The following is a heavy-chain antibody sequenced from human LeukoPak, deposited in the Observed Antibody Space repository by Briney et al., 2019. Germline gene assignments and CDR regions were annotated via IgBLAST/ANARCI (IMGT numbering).Heavy chain of an antibody. CDR2: ISSRSRTT. J-gene: IGHJ4*02. Sequence: LSLTCAVYGGSFSGYYWSWIRQAPGKGLAWIAYISSRSRTTHYADSVKGRFTISRDNAKSSLFLQMDSLRAEDTAVYYCARHSQQLVFSPFDYWGQGSVVTVSS. V-gene: IGHV3-11*01. CDR3: ARHSQQLVFSPFDY. CDR1: GGSFSGYY. D-gene: IGHD6-6*01.